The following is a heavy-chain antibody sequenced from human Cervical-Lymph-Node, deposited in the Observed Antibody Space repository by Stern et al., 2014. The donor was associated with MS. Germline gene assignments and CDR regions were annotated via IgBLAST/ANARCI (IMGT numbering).Heavy chain of an antibody. CDR3: ARDRRAFLDY. Sequence: VQLVASGGGLVQPGGSLRLSCVASGFSFGTSWMSWVRQPPGRGLEWVANIRQDGYDKFYVDSVKGRFTISRDNARNSLYLQMNSLTVADTAVYYCARDRRAFLDYWGQGTHVAVSS. J-gene: IGHJ4*02. V-gene: IGHV3-7*01. CDR2: IRQDGYDK. CDR1: GFSFGTSW. D-gene: IGHD2/OR15-2a*01.